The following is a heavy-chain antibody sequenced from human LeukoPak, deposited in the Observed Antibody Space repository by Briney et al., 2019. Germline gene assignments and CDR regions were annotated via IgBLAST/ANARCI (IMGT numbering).Heavy chain of an antibody. V-gene: IGHV4-34*01. Sequence: PSETLSLTCAVYGGSFSGYYRSWIRQPPGKGLEWIGEINHSGSTNYNPSLKSRVTISVDTSKNQFSLKLSSVTAADTAVYYCASQIVVVPAAMGGWFDPWGQGTLVTVSS. CDR1: GGSFSGYY. J-gene: IGHJ5*02. CDR3: ASQIVVVPAAMGGWFDP. CDR2: INHSGST. D-gene: IGHD2-2*01.